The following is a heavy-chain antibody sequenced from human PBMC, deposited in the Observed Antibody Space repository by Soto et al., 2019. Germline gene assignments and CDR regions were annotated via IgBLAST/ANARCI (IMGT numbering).Heavy chain of an antibody. D-gene: IGHD3-22*01. CDR1: GFTFSSYA. CDR2: ISGSGGST. CDR3: AKDAPQISYYYDSSGYYSLDY. J-gene: IGHJ4*02. V-gene: IGHV3-23*01. Sequence: PVGSLRLSCAASGFTFSSYAMSWVRQAPGKGLEWVSAISGSGGSTYYADSVKGRFTISRDNSKNTLYLQMNSLRAEDTAVYYCAKDAPQISYYYDSSGYYSLDYWGQGTLVTVSS.